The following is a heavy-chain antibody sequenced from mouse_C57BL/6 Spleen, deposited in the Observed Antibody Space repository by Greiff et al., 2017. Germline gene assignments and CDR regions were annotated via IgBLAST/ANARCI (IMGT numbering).Heavy chain of an antibody. V-gene: IGHV1-55*01. J-gene: IGHJ1*03. D-gene: IGHD4-1*01. CDR3: ARSVGTFWYFDV. CDR2: IYPGSGSA. Sequence: VQLQQPGAELVKPGASVKMSCKASGYTFTSYWITWVKQRPGQGLEWIGDIYPGSGSANYNEKFKSKATLTVDTSSSTAYMQLSSLTSEDSAVYYCARSVGTFWYFDVWGTGTTVTVSS. CDR1: GYTFTSYW.